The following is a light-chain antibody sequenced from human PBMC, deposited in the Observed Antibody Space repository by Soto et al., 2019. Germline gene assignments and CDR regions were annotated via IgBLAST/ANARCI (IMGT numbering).Light chain of an antibody. CDR1: NSNLGAGYD. V-gene: IGLV1-40*01. J-gene: IGLJ3*02. CDR3: QAYDYSLTAFV. Sequence: QSVLTQPPSVSGVPGQRVTISCTGNNSNLGAGYDVHWYQQLPGAAPKLVVFGNRNRPSGVPERFSGSKSGISASLAITGLQAEDEADYYCQAYDYSLTAFVFGGGTKLTVL. CDR2: GNR.